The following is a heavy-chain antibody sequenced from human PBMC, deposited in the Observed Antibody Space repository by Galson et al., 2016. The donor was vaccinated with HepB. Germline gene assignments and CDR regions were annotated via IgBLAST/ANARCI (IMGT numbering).Heavy chain of an antibody. J-gene: IGHJ6*03. CDR2: IYYSGST. Sequence: SETLSLTCTVSGGSISNSNYYWGWIRQPPGKGLEWIGNIYYSGSTSYNPSLKSRVTMSVDTSKSQFSLKLRSVTAADTTVYYCARVLRYSFYMDVWGKGTTVTVSS. D-gene: IGHD2-15*01. CDR3: ARVLRYSFYMDV. V-gene: IGHV4-39*01. CDR1: GGSISNSNYY.